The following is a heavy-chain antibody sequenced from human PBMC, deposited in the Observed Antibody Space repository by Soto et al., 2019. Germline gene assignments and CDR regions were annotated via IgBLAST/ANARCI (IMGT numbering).Heavy chain of an antibody. V-gene: IGHV3-48*02. D-gene: IGHD2-2*01. CDR2: ISSSSTI. Sequence: PGGSLRLSCAASGFTFSSYSMNWVRQAPGKGLEWVSYISSSSTIYYADSVKGRFTISRDNAKNSLYLQMNSLRDEDTAVYYCARGRRRGQYPRLGYYGMDVWGQGTTVTVSS. CDR3: ARGRRRGQYPRLGYYGMDV. J-gene: IGHJ6*02. CDR1: GFTFSSYS.